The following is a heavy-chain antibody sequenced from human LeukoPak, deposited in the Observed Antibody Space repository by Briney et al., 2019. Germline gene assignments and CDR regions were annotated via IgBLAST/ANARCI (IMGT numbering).Heavy chain of an antibody. CDR1: GGSISSYY. V-gene: IGHV4-59*01. CDR3: ARAWAAIRFDP. D-gene: IGHD6-13*01. J-gene: IGHJ5*02. Sequence: PSETLSLTCTVSGGSISSYYWSWIRQPPGKGLEWIGYIYYSGSTNYNPSLKSRVTISVDTSKNQFSLKLSSVTAADTAVYYCARAWAAIRFDPWGQGTLVTVSS. CDR2: IYYSGST.